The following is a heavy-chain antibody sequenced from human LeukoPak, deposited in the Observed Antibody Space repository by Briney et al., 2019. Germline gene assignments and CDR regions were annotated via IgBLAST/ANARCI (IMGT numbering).Heavy chain of an antibody. CDR2: IYYSGST. V-gene: IGHV4-39*01. Sequence: SETLSLTCTVSGGSIGSSSYHWGWIRQPPGKGLEWIGSIYYSGSTYYNPSLKSRVTISVDTSKNQFSLKLGSVTAADTAVYYCARHGSIATGAFTHWGQGTLVTVSS. CDR3: ARHGSIATGAFTH. D-gene: IGHD6-13*01. J-gene: IGHJ4*02. CDR1: GGSIGSSSYH.